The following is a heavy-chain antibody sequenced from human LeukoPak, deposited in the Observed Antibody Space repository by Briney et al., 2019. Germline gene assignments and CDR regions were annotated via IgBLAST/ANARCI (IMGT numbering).Heavy chain of an antibody. J-gene: IGHJ4*02. D-gene: IGHD5-18*01. V-gene: IGHV4-39*01. CDR2: IYYSGST. Sequence: MASETLSLTCTVSGGSISSSSYYWGWIRQPPGKGPEWIGSIYYSGSTYYNPSLKSRVTISVDTSKNQFSLKLSSVTAADTAVYYCARQRNSYDDYWGQGTLVTVSS. CDR1: GGSISSSSYY. CDR3: ARQRNSYDDY.